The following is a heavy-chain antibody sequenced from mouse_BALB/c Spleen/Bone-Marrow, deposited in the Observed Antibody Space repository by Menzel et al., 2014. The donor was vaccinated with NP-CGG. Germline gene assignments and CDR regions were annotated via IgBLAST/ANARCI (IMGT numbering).Heavy chain of an antibody. V-gene: IGHV1-80*01. CDR2: IYPGDGDT. Sequence: QAQLQQSGAELVRPGSSVKISCKASGYEFSSYWMNWVKQRPGQGLEWIGQIYPGDGDTNYNGKFKGKATLTADKSSSTAYMQVSSLTSEDSAVYFCARVYYGNLDYWGQGTSVTVSS. D-gene: IGHD2-1*01. CDR1: GYEFSSYW. CDR3: ARVYYGNLDY. J-gene: IGHJ4*01.